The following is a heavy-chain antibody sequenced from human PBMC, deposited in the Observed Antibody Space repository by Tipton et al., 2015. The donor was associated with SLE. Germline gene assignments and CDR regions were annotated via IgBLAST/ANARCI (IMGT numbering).Heavy chain of an antibody. CDR1: GGFISSSDYY. V-gene: IGHV4-39*01. Sequence: TLSLTCSVSGGFISSSDYYWGWIRQPPGKGLEWIGSIYYSGSTYYNPSVKSRVTISLDMSKNHFSLNLSPVTAADTAIYYCARHYSSGWYYYFDYWGPGILVTFSS. CDR3: ARHYSSGWYYYFDY. J-gene: IGHJ4*02. D-gene: IGHD6-19*01. CDR2: IYYSGST.